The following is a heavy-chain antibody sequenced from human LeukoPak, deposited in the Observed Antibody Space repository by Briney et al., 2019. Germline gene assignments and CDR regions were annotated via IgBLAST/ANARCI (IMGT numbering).Heavy chain of an antibody. J-gene: IGHJ4*02. CDR3: AKDTPPTALGYCSSTSCRHYFDY. D-gene: IGHD2-2*01. CDR2: IWYDGSNK. CDR1: GFTFSSYG. Sequence: GGSLRLSCAASGFTFSSYGMHWVRQAPGKGLEWVAVIWYDGSNKYYADSVKGRFTISRDNSKNTLYLQMNSLGAEDTAVYYCAKDTPPTALGYCSSTSCRHYFDYWGQGTLVTVSS. V-gene: IGHV3-33*06.